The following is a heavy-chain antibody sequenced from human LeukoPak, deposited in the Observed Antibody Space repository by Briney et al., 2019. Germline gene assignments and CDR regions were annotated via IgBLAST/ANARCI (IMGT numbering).Heavy chain of an antibody. D-gene: IGHD6-19*01. CDR3: ARVREGYSSGWYERWFDY. CDR2: ISYDGSNK. CDR1: GFTFSSYG. Sequence: GGSLRLSCAASGFTFSSYGMHWVRQAPGKGLEWVAVISYDGSNKYYADSVKGRFTISRDNSKNTLYLQMNSLRAEDTAVYYCARVREGYSSGWYERWFDYWGQGTLVTVSS. J-gene: IGHJ4*02. V-gene: IGHV3-30*03.